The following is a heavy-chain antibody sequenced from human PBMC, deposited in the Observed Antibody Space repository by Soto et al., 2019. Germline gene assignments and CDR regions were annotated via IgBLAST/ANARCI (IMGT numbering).Heavy chain of an antibody. CDR1: GFTFSNYW. D-gene: IGHD3-16*01. Sequence: EVQLVESGGELVQPGGSLRLSCAASGFTFSNYWMHWVRQAPGKGLMWVSRINPDGSRTTYADSVKGRFAISRDNAKNTVYLQMHSLRAEDAAVYYCARVKLGSYDWCDPWVQGTLVTVSS. CDR3: ARVKLGSYDWCDP. J-gene: IGHJ5*02. V-gene: IGHV3-74*01. CDR2: INPDGSRT.